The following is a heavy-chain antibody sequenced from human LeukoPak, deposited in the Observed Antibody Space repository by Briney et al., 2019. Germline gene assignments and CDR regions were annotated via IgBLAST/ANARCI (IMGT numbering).Heavy chain of an antibody. J-gene: IGHJ4*02. CDR3: ARNDDYGDYFFDY. CDR1: GFPFSSYW. CDR2: IKQDGSKK. Sequence: GGSLRLSCVASGFPFSSYWMTWVRQAPGKGLEWVANIKQDGSKKSYVDSVKGRFTISRDNAKNSLYLQMNSLRAEDTAVYYCARNDDYGDYFFDYWGQGTLVTVSS. D-gene: IGHD4-17*01. V-gene: IGHV3-7*01.